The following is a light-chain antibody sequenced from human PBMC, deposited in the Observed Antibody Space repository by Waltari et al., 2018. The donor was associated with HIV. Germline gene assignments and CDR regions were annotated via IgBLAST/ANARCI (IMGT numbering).Light chain of an antibody. J-gene: IGKJ1*01. V-gene: IGKV1-5*03. CDR2: KAS. Sequence: DIQMTQSPSTLSASVGDRVTLTCRASQNINKYLAWYQQKPGKAPNLLIYKASSLESGVPSRFSGSGSWTDFTLTISSLQPDDFATYYCQQYNTYPRTFGQGTKVEIK. CDR1: QNINKY. CDR3: QQYNTYPRT.